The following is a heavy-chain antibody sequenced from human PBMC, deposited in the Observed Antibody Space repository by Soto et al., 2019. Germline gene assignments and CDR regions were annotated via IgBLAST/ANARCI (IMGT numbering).Heavy chain of an antibody. CDR3: ARYQEQFSWSIAAAGTFYYYMDV. V-gene: IGHV1-69*02. CDR1: GGTFSSYT. Sequence: GASVKVSCKASGGTFSSYTISWVRQAPGQGLEWMGRIIPILGIANYAQKFQGRVTITADKSTSTAYMELSSLRSEDTAVYYCARYQEQFSWSIAAAGTFYYYMDVWGKGTTVTVSS. CDR2: IIPILGIA. J-gene: IGHJ6*03. D-gene: IGHD6-13*01.